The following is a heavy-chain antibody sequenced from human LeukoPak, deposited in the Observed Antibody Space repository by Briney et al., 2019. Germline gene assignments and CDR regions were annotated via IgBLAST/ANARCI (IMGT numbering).Heavy chain of an antibody. J-gene: IGHJ4*02. V-gene: IGHV3-21*04. CDR2: ISSSSSYI. CDR3: AKDPYRASSGLVDY. Sequence: GGSLRLSCAASGFTFSSYSMNWVRQAPGKGLEWVSSISSSSSYIYYADSVKGRFTISRDNSKNTLYLQMNSLRAEDTAVYYCAKDPYRASSGLVDYWGQGTLVTVSS. D-gene: IGHD5-12*01. CDR1: GFTFSSYS.